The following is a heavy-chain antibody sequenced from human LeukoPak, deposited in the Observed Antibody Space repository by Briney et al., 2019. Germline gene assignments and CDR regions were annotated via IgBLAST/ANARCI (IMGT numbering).Heavy chain of an antibody. V-gene: IGHV3-23*01. CDR3: ASHYGDYRGY. D-gene: IGHD4-17*01. CDR2: LCADDGDT. CDR1: GFTFSNYA. J-gene: IGHJ4*02. Sequence: GGSLRPSCAASGFTFSNYAMSWVRQAPGKGLEWVSSLCADDGDTYYADSVKGRFTISRDNAKNSLYLQMNSLRAEDTAVYYCASHYGDYRGYWGQGTLVTVSS.